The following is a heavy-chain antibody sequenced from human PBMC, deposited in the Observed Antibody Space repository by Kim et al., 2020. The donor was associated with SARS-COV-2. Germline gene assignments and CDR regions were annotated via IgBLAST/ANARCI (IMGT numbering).Heavy chain of an antibody. D-gene: IGHD3-10*01. CDR3: AGTGGGGYYYGMDV. Sequence: DSGRGRFTNSRDKSKNTVYLQMNSLRAEDTAVYYWAGTGGGGYYYGMDVWGQGTTVTVSS. V-gene: IGHV3-30*07. J-gene: IGHJ6*02.